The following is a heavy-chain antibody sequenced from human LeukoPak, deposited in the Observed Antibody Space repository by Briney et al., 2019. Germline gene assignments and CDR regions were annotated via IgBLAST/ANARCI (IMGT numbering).Heavy chain of an antibody. J-gene: IGHJ3*02. CDR3: ARDRCGGDCYSTSRRNAFDI. CDR1: GGSFSGFY. CDR2: IYYSGRT. V-gene: IGHV4-59*01. D-gene: IGHD2-21*02. Sequence: SETLSLTCEVYGGSFSGFYWSWIRQPPGKGLEWIGYIYYSGRTNYNPSLKSRVTMSVDTSKNQFSLKVSSVTAADTAVYYCARDRCGGDCYSTSRRNAFDIWGQGTMVTVSS.